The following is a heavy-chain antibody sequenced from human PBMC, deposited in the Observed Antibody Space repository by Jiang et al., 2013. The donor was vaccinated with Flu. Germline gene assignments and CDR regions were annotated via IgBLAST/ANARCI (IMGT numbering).Heavy chain of an antibody. CDR3: ARRWLNQNWFDP. J-gene: IGHJ5*02. CDR2: IFYSGST. CDR1: GGSISSDY. Sequence: GSGLVKPSETLSLTCTVSGGSISSDYWSWIRQSPGKGLEFIGYIFYSGSTNYNPSLKSRVAISVDTSKNQVSLELSSVTAADTAVYYCARRWLNQNWFDPWGQGTLVTVSS. D-gene: IGHD5-12*01. V-gene: IGHV4-59*08.